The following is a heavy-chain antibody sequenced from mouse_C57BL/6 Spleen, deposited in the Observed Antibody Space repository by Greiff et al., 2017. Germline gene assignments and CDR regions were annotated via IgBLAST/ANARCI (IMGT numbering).Heavy chain of an antibody. Sequence: QVQLQQPGAELVKPGASVKLSCKASGYTFTSYWMQWVKQRPGQGLEWIGEIDPSDSYTNYNQKFKGKATLTVDTSSSTAYMQLSSLTSEDSAVYYCARKGYYGYGEAWFAYWGQGTLVTVSA. CDR1: GYTFTSYW. D-gene: IGHD2-2*01. V-gene: IGHV1-50*01. CDR3: ARKGYYGYGEAWFAY. J-gene: IGHJ3*01. CDR2: IDPSDSYT.